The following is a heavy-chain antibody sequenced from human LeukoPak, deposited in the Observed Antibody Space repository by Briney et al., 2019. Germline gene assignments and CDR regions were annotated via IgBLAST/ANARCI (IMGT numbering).Heavy chain of an antibody. CDR3: AKDHRSNYYDVFDY. V-gene: IGHV3-23*01. CDR2: ISVSSVST. Sequence: PVGTPRLSCAASGFTFSNYAMSWVRQAPGKGLEWVSAISVSSVSTYYADSVKGRFTISRDNSKNTLYLQMNSLRAEDTAVYYCAKDHRSNYYDVFDYWGQGTLVTVSS. CDR1: GFTFSNYA. J-gene: IGHJ4*02. D-gene: IGHD4-11*01.